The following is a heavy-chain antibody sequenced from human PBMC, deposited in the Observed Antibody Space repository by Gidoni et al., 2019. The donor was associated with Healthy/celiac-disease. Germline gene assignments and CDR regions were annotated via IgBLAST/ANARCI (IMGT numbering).Heavy chain of an antibody. Sequence: QVQLVQSGAEVKKPGASVKVSCKASGYTFTGYYMHGVRQAPGQGLEWMGWINPNSGGTNYAQKFQCRVTMTRDTSISTAYMELSRLRSDDTAVYYGAGWELLDTAFDIWGQGTMVTVSS. D-gene: IGHD1-26*01. J-gene: IGHJ3*02. CDR1: GYTFTGYY. CDR2: INPNSGGT. V-gene: IGHV1-2*02. CDR3: AGWELLDTAFDI.